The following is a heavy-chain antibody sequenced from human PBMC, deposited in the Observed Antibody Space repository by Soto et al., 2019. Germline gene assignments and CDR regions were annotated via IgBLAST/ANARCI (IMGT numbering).Heavy chain of an antibody. J-gene: IGHJ6*02. CDR2: ISYDGTNK. V-gene: IGHV3-30*18. D-gene: IGHD4-17*01. CDR1: GFTFSTYG. CDR3: AKDLQSYGDYDYYCYGMDV. Sequence: QVQLVESGGGEVQTGRSLTISCVASGFTFSTYGMHWVRQTPGKGLEWVAVISYDGTNKFYSDSVKGRFTISRDNFKNTLTLQMNSLRADDTAVYSCAKDLQSYGDYDYYCYGMDVWGLGTRVTVSS.